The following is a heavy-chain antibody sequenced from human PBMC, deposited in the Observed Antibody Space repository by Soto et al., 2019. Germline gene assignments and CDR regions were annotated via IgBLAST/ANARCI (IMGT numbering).Heavy chain of an antibody. J-gene: IGHJ6*02. CDR1: GGSISSGGYY. CDR3: ARGGEREYSYGYYYYDGMDV. CDR2: IYYSGST. Sequence: QVQLQESGPGLVKPSQTLSLTCTVSGGSISSGGYYWSWIRQHPGKGLEWIGYIYYSGSTYYNPSLKSRVTISVDTSKNQFSLKLSSVTAADTAVYYCARGGEREYSYGYYYYDGMDVWGQGTTVTVSS. V-gene: IGHV4-31*03. D-gene: IGHD5-18*01.